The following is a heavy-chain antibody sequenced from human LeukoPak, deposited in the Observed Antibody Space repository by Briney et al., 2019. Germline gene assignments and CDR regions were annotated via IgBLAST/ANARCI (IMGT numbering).Heavy chain of an antibody. D-gene: IGHD2-21*02. J-gene: IGHJ3*02. V-gene: IGHV1-3*01. CDR3: ASLFVVVTAIDAFDI. CDR1: GGTFSSYA. CDR2: INAGNGNT. Sequence: ASVKVSCKASGGTFSSYAISWVRQAPGQRLEWMGWINAGNGNTKYSQKFQGRVTITRDTSASTAYMELSSLRSEDTAVYYCASLFVVVTAIDAFDIWGQGTMVTVSS.